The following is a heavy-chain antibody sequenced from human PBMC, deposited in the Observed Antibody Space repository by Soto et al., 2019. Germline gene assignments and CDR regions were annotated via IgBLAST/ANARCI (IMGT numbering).Heavy chain of an antibody. CDR2: IHPSGST. J-gene: IGHJ6*02. CDR1: GGSLSDYY. D-gene: IGHD1-1*01. CDR3: ARGRDEYKLGNV. V-gene: IGHV4-34*01. Sequence: SETLSLTCAVSGGSLSDYYWPWIRQSPGKGLEWIGEIHPSGSTYYNPSLRSRVIISVDTSKNQFSLKLTSLTAADTAIYYCARGRDEYKLGNVWGHGTTVTVSS.